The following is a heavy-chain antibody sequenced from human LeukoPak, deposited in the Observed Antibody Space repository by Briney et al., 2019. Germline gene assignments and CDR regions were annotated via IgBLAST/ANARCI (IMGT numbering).Heavy chain of an antibody. D-gene: IGHD6-13*01. Sequence: ASVKVSCKASGYTFTGYYMHWVRQAPGQGLEWMGWINPNSGGTNYAQKFQGWVTMTRDTSISTAYMELSRLRSDDTAVYYCARGIAAAGPIDAFDIWGQGTMVTVSS. CDR1: GYTFTGYY. V-gene: IGHV1-2*04. J-gene: IGHJ3*02. CDR3: ARGIAAAGPIDAFDI. CDR2: INPNSGGT.